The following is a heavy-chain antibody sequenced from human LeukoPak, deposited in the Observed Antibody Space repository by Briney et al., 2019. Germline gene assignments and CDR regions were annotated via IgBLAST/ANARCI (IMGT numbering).Heavy chain of an antibody. J-gene: IGHJ4*02. CDR3: AITTVAGNVGLFY. V-gene: IGHV3-23*01. Sequence: GGSLRLSCAASGFTFSSYAMSWVRLAPGKGLEWVSAISGSGGSTYYADSVKGRVTISRDNSKNTLYLQMNSLRAEDTAVYYCAITTVAGNVGLFYWGQGTLVTVSS. CDR1: GFTFSSYA. CDR2: ISGSGGST. D-gene: IGHD6-19*01.